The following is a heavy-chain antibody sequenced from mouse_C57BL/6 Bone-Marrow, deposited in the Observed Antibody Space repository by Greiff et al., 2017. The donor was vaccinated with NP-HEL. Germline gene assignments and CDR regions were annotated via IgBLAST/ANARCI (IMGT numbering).Heavy chain of an antibody. Sequence: EVMLVESEGGLVQPGSSMKLSCTASGFTFSDYYMAWVRQVPEKGLEWVANINHDGSSTYYLDSLKSRFIISRDNAKNILYLQMSSLKSEDTATYYCAREGDGYCEDYAMDYWGQGTSVTVSS. CDR3: AREGDGYCEDYAMDY. CDR2: INHDGSST. D-gene: IGHD2-3*01. V-gene: IGHV5-16*01. J-gene: IGHJ4*01. CDR1: GFTFSDYY.